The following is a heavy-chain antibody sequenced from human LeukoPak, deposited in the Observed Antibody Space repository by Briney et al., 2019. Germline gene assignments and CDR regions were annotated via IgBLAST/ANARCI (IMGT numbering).Heavy chain of an antibody. CDR1: GYTFTKYA. Sequence: GASVKVSCKASGYTFTKYAINWVRQAPGQGLEWMGWINTNTGNPTYAQGSTGRFVFSLDTSVSTVYLQISSLKAEDTAVYYCARAGKNRSIAALFAFWFDPWGQGTLVTVSS. V-gene: IGHV7-4-1*02. CDR2: INTNTGNP. D-gene: IGHD6-6*01. CDR3: ARAGKNRSIAALFAFWFDP. J-gene: IGHJ5*02.